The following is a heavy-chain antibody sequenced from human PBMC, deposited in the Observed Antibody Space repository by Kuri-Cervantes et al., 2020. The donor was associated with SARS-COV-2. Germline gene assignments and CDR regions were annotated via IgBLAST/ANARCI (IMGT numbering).Heavy chain of an antibody. CDR1: GGSITSNGHY. J-gene: IGHJ5*02. CDR2: IYYSGST. CDR3: AIPIRIAAAGMWFDP. Sequence: GSLRLSCTVSGGSITSNGHYWGWIRQSPGKGLEWIGYIYYSGSTNYNPSLKSRVTISVDTSKNQFSLKLSSVTAADTAVYYCAIPIRIAAAGMWFDPWGQGTLVTVSS. V-gene: IGHV4-61*05. D-gene: IGHD6-13*01.